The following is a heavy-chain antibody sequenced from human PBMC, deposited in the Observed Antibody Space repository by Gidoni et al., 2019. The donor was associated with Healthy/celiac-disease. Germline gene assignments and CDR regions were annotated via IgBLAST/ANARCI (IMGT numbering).Heavy chain of an antibody. CDR3: ARSPIQLWLRNSPDAFDI. Sequence: EVQLVESGGGLVQPGGSLRLSCAASGFTFSSYEMNWVRQAPGKGLEWVSYISSSGSTIYYADSVKGRFTISRDNAKNSLYLQMNSLRAEDTAVYYCARSPIQLWLRNSPDAFDIWGQGTMVTVSS. CDR1: GFTFSSYE. V-gene: IGHV3-48*03. D-gene: IGHD5-18*01. J-gene: IGHJ3*02. CDR2: ISSSGSTI.